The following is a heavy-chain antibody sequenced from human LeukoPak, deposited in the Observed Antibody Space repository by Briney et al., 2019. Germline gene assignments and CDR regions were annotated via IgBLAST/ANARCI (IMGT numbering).Heavy chain of an antibody. V-gene: IGHV1-18*01. D-gene: IGHD3-22*01. CDR3: ARDSSGYHYRLFDY. CDR2: VSAYNGHT. CDR1: GYTFSIYG. Sequence: RASVKVSFKASGYTFSIYGFSWVRQAPGQGLGWMGWVSAYNGHTNYAQKVQGRVTMTTDTSTSTAYMELRSLRSDDTAVYYCARDSSGYHYRLFDYWGQGTLVTVSS. J-gene: IGHJ4*02.